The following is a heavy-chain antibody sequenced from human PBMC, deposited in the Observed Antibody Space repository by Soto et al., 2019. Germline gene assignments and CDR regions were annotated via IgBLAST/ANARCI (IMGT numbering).Heavy chain of an antibody. D-gene: IGHD3-3*01. V-gene: IGHV3-11*01. CDR2: ISSSGSTI. CDR1: GFTFSDYY. CDR3: ARALEERITIFGVASGWYYFDY. J-gene: IGHJ4*02. Sequence: GGSLRLSCAASGFTFSDYYMSLIRQAPGKGLEWVSYISSSGSTIYYADSVKGRFTISRDNAKNSLYLQMNSLRAEDTAVYYCARALEERITIFGVASGWYYFDYWGQGTLVTVSS.